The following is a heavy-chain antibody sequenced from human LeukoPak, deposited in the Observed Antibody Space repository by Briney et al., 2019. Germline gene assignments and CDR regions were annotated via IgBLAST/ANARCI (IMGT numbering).Heavy chain of an antibody. CDR1: GGSISSGDYY. CDR2: IYYSGST. Sequence: SETLSLTCTVSGGSISSGDYYWSWIRQPPGKGLEWIGYIYYSGSTYYNPSLKSRVTISVDTSKNQFSLKLSSVTAADTAVYYCAREGAGYSTGYSFDYWGQGTLVTVSS. V-gene: IGHV4-30-4*01. CDR3: AREGAGYSTGYSFDY. J-gene: IGHJ4*02. D-gene: IGHD3-9*01.